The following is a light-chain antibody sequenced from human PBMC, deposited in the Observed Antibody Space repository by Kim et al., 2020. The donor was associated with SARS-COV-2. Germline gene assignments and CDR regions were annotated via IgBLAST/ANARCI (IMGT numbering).Light chain of an antibody. J-gene: IGKJ2*01. CDR1: RDIRNY. CDR2: TAS. V-gene: IGKV1-39*01. CDR3: QQSYITPYT. Sequence: DIQMTQSPSSLSASVGDTVTITCRASRDIRNYLNWYQQKPGKAPELLIYTASNLQAGVPSRFSGSGSGPHFSLTITSLQPEDFATYYCQQSYITPYTFGQGTKLEI.